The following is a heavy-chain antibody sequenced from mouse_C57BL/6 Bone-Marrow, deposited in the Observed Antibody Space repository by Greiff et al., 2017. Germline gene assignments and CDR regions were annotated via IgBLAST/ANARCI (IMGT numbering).Heavy chain of an antibody. CDR3: ARDYYGRGGSYFDV. J-gene: IGHJ1*03. Sequence: QVQLKESGAELARPGASVKLSCKASGYTFPSYGISWVKQRTGQGLDWIGEIYPRSGITSYNEKFKGKATLTADKSSSTAYMELRSLPSEDSAVYFCARDYYGRGGSYFDVWGTGTTVTVSS. CDR2: IYPRSGIT. CDR1: GYTFPSYG. V-gene: IGHV1-81*01. D-gene: IGHD1-1*01.